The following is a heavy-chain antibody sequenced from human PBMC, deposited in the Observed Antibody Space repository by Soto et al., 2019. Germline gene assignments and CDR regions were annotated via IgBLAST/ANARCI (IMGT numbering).Heavy chain of an antibody. CDR3: ARFFDGSGCYRAYYYYGMDV. CDR1: GYSFTSYL. Sequence: GESLKISCKGSGYSFTSYLLGCVRQMPWKGLDWMVIIYPGESDTRYSPSFQGQVTISADKSISTAYLQWSSLKASDTAMYYCARFFDGSGCYRAYYYYGMDVWGQGTTVNVSS. V-gene: IGHV5-51*01. CDR2: IYPGESDT. J-gene: IGHJ6*02. D-gene: IGHD3-10*01.